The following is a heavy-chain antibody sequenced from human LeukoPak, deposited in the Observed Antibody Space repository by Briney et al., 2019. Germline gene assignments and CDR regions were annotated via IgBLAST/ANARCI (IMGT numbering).Heavy chain of an antibody. CDR3: ARVAPTISFDP. CDR2: IYHSGST. J-gene: IGHJ5*02. CDR1: GGSISSGGYS. V-gene: IGHV4-30-2*01. D-gene: IGHD1-1*01. Sequence: PSQTLSLTCAVSGGSISSGGYSWSWIRQPPGKGLEWIGYIYHSGSTYYNPSLKSRVTISVDRSKNQFSLKLSSVTAADTAVYYCARVAPTISFDPWGQGTLVTVSS.